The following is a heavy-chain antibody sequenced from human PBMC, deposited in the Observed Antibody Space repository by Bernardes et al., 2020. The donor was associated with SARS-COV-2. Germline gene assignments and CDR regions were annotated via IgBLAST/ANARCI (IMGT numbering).Heavy chain of an antibody. CDR1: GFTFSDHG. J-gene: IGHJ4*02. Sequence: GGSLRPSYAASGFTFSDHGIHWVRQAPGKGLERVAVIWHDGSTKYSADSVKGRFTISRDDSKNTLYLQMNSLRVDDTAVYYCARDLRDVAPARGGLDCWGQGTLVTVSS. CDR2: IWHDGSTK. CDR3: ARDLRDVAPARGGLDC. D-gene: IGHD2-2*01. V-gene: IGHV3-33*01.